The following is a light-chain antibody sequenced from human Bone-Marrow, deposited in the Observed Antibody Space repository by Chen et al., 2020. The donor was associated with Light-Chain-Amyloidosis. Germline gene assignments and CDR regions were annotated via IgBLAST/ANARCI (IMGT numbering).Light chain of an antibody. J-gene: IGKJ4*01. CDR2: SAS. V-gene: IGKV3-20*01. Sequence: EIVLTQSPGTLSLSPGERATLSCRASQSVTNNYLAWYQQKPGQAPRLLIYSASYRATGIADRFSDSGSGTDFTLTINSLEPGDFAVFYCQQYGSSPLTFGGGTKVEIK. CDR3: QQYGSSPLT. CDR1: QSVTNNY.